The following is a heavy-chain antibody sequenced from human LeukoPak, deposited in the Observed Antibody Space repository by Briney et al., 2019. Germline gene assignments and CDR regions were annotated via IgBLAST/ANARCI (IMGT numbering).Heavy chain of an antibody. CDR2: INPNSGGT. Sequence: ASVKVSCKASGYTLTGYYMHWVRQAPGQGLEWMGRINPNSGGTNYAQKFQGRVTMTRDTSISTAYMELSRLRSDDTAVYYCARVSSGWYEEFDYWGQGTLVTVSS. D-gene: IGHD6-19*01. CDR3: ARVSSGWYEEFDY. V-gene: IGHV1-2*06. CDR1: GYTLTGYY. J-gene: IGHJ4*02.